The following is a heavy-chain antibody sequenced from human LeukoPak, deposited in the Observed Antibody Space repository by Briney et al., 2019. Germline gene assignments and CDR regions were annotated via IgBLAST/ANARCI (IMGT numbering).Heavy chain of an antibody. CDR2: ISSSGGTR. Sequence: GGSLRLSCAASEFAFSVYEMYWVRQAPGKGREWVSYISSSGGTRYYADSVKGRFTISRDNAENSLYLKMNSLRAEDTAVYYCTTLTVASSFDYWGQGALVTVSS. V-gene: IGHV3-48*03. J-gene: IGHJ4*02. CDR3: TTLTVASSFDY. D-gene: IGHD6-19*01. CDR1: EFAFSVYE.